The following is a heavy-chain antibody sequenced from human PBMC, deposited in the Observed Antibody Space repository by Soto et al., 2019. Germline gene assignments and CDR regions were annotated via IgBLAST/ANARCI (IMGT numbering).Heavy chain of an antibody. D-gene: IGHD6-19*01. CDR3: ARASSGGSIYYFDY. Sequence: GGSLRLSCAASGFTFSSYAMHWVRQAPGKGLEWVAVISYDGSNKYYADSVKGRFTISRDNSKNTLYLQMNSLRAEDTAVYYCARASSGGSIYYFDYWGQGTLVTVSS. CDR1: GFTFSSYA. CDR2: ISYDGSNK. J-gene: IGHJ4*02. V-gene: IGHV3-30-3*01.